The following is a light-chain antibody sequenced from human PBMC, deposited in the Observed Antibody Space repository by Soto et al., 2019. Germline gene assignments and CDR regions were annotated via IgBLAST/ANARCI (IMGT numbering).Light chain of an antibody. V-gene: IGKV1-5*03. Sequence: DIQMTQSPSTLSASVGYIVTITCRASQSFSSELAWYQQKPGKAPNLLIHKASNLQSGVPSRFSGSGSGTEFTLTISSLQPGDFATYYCQHYNTYPWTFGQGTKVDIK. CDR2: KAS. CDR1: QSFSSE. J-gene: IGKJ1*01. CDR3: QHYNTYPWT.